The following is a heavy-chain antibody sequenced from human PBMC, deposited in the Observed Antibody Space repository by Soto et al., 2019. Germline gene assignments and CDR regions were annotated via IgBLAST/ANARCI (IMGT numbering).Heavy chain of an antibody. V-gene: IGHV1-69*12. Sequence: QVQLVQSGAEVKKPGSSVKVSCKASGGTFSSYAISWVRQAPGQGLEWMGGIIPIFGTANYAKKFQGRVTMTADDSTSTAYMEMRSLRSEDTAVYYCARAIVGATGGMDVWGQGTTVTVSS. CDR1: GGTFSSYA. D-gene: IGHD1-26*01. CDR2: IIPIFGTA. CDR3: ARAIVGATGGMDV. J-gene: IGHJ6*02.